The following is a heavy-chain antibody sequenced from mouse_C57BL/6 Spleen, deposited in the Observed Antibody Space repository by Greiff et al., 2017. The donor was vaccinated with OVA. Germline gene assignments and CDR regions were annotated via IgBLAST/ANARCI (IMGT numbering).Heavy chain of an antibody. CDR3: ARDSSGPFDY. CDR2: ISDGGSYT. V-gene: IGHV5-4*01. Sequence: EVQLVESGGGLVKPGGSLKLSCAASGFTFSSYAVSWVRQTPEKRLEWVATISDGGSYTYYPDNVKGRFTISRDNAKNNLYLQMSHLKSEDTAMYYCARDSSGPFDYWGQGTTLTVSS. D-gene: IGHD3-2*02. J-gene: IGHJ2*01. CDR1: GFTFSSYA.